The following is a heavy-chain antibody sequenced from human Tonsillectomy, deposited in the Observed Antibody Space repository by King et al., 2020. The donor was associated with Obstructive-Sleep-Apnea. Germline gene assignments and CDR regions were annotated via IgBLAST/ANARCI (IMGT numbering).Heavy chain of an antibody. J-gene: IGHJ5*02. CDR3: AREGNYYGSGSYAWFDP. Sequence: VQLQQWGAGLLKPSETLSLTCAVYGGSFSGYYWSWIRQPPGKGLEWIGEINHSGSTNYNPSLKSRVTISLNTSTNKFSLRLSSVTAADTAVYYCAREGNYYGSGSYAWFDPWGQGTLVTVSS. V-gene: IGHV4-34*01. CDR2: INHSGST. D-gene: IGHD3-10*01. CDR1: GGSFSGYY.